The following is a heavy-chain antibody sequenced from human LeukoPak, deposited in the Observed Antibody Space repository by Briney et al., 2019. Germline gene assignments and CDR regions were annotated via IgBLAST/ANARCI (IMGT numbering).Heavy chain of an antibody. Sequence: GASVNVSCKASGGTFSSYAISWVRQAPGQGLEWMGRIIPILGIANYAQKFQGRVTITADKSTSTAYMELSSLRSEDTAVYYCVFSRRPRFFSYPMTGYRDYWGQGTLVTVSS. J-gene: IGHJ4*02. D-gene: IGHD3-9*01. V-gene: IGHV1-69*04. CDR2: IIPILGIA. CDR3: VFSRRPRFFSYPMTGYRDY. CDR1: GGTFSSYA.